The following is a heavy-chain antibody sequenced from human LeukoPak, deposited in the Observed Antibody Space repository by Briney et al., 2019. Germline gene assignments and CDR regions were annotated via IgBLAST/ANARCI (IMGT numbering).Heavy chain of an antibody. CDR3: GYYDSSGHGGDY. Sequence: SETLSLTCIVSGYSISSGYYWGWIRQPPGQGLEWIGCIYHSGSTYYNPSLKSRVTISVDTSKNQFSLKLSSVTAADTAVYYCGYYDSSGHGGDYWGQGTLVTVSS. CDR1: GYSISSGYY. J-gene: IGHJ4*02. D-gene: IGHD3-22*01. CDR2: IYHSGST. V-gene: IGHV4-38-2*02.